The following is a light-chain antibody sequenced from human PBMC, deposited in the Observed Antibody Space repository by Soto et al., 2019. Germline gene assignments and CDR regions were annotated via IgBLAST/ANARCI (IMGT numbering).Light chain of an antibody. CDR3: QVRDVGPT. J-gene: IGKJ1*01. CDR1: QSVSTS. Sequence: IVLTQSPATLSLSPGERAALSCRASQSVSTSLAWYQHKPGQAPRLIIYDASKRAPGIPARFSGSGSGTDFTLTISSPEPEDFAVYYCQVRDVGPTFGQGTKVEIK. V-gene: IGKV3-11*01. CDR2: DAS.